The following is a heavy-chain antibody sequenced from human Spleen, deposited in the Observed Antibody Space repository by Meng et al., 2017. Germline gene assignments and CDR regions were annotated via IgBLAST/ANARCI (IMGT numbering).Heavy chain of an antibody. CDR1: GGSMSSGTYY. Sequence: SETLSLTCTVSGGSMSSGTYYWNWIRQPAGKGLEWIGRIYTSGSTNYNPSLKSRVTISLDTSKNQFSLKLNSATAADTAVYYCARDAYSGYAMAYWGQGTQVTGAS. V-gene: IGHV4-61*02. J-gene: IGHJ4*01. D-gene: IGHD5-12*01. CDR3: ARDAYSGYAMAY. CDR2: IYTSGST.